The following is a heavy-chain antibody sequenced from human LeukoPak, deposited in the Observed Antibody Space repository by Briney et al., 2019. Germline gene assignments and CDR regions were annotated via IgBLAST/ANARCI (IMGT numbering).Heavy chain of an antibody. V-gene: IGHV4-4*07. J-gene: IGHJ1*01. CDR1: GGSISSYH. CDR2: IYTSGNT. CDR3: AEHGSSWAHFQH. Sequence: SETLSLTCTVSGGSISSYHWSWIRQPAGKGLEWIGRIYTSGNTNYNPSLKSRVTISVDTSKNQFSLKLSSVTAADTAAYYCAEHGSSWAHFQHWGQGTLVTVSS. D-gene: IGHD6-13*01.